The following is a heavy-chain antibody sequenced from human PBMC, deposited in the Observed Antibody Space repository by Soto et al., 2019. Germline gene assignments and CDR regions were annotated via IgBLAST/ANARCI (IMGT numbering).Heavy chain of an antibody. D-gene: IGHD2-2*01. CDR3: ARESEYLTSNFDS. J-gene: IGHJ4*02. CDR2: ISSTTNYI. V-gene: IGHV3-21*06. Sequence: EVQLVEYWGGLVKPGGSLRLSCAASGFTFTRYGMNWVRQDPGKGLACVSSISSTTNYIYYGVSMNCRFTISRDNAKNSLYLEMNSLRADDTAVYYCARESEYLTSNFDSWGQGPLVTVSS. CDR1: GFTFTRYG.